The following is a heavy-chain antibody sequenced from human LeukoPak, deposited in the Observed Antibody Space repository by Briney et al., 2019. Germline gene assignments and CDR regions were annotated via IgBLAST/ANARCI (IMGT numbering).Heavy chain of an antibody. J-gene: IGHJ4*02. CDR2: IIPMINTP. CDR3: AIFQGTYGDNDNDF. CDR1: GGTFRTFA. Sequence: SSVKVSCKASGGTFRTFAINWVRQAPGRGLEWMGGIIPMINTPKYAQRFQGRVSITADESTSTGYMEVSSLRSEDTAVYYCAIFQGTYGDNDNDFWGQGTLVTVSS. D-gene: IGHD4-17*01. V-gene: IGHV1-69*01.